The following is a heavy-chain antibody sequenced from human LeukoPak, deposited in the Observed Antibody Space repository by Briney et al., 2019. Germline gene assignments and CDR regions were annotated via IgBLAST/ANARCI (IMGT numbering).Heavy chain of an antibody. CDR3: AKVVVVPAATSKTYYFDY. J-gene: IGHJ4*02. V-gene: IGHV3-23*01. Sequence: GSLRLSCAASGFTFSSYGMNWVRQAPGKGLEWVSGISGSGGRTYYADSVKGRFTISRDNSKNTLYLQMNSLRAEDTAVYYCAKVVVVPAATSKTYYFDYWGQGTLLTVSS. D-gene: IGHD2-2*01. CDR2: ISGSGGRT. CDR1: GFTFSSYG.